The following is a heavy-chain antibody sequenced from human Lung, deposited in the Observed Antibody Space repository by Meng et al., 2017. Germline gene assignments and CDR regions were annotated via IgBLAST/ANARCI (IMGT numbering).Heavy chain of an antibody. V-gene: IGHV3-23*01. CDR3: VRRIEYSSSSGY. Sequence: EVQLLESGGGLVQPGGSPRLPCVASGFTFSSYAMTWVRQAPGNGLEWVSSISGSGGSTYYADSVRGRFTISRDNSKNTVYLQMNSLRAEDTAIYYCVRRIEYSSSSGYWGQGTLVTVSS. CDR2: ISGSGGST. J-gene: IGHJ4*02. D-gene: IGHD6-6*01. CDR1: GFTFSSYA.